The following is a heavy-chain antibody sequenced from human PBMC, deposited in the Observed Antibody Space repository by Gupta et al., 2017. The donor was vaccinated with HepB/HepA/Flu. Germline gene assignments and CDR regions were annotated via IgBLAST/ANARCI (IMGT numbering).Heavy chain of an antibody. CDR1: GGTFSSYA. V-gene: IGHV1-69*04. CDR2: IIPILGIA. J-gene: IGHJ6*02. CDR3: ARVNIVVVIATDYYYYGMDV. Sequence: QVQLVQSGAEVKKPGSSVKVSCKASGGTFSSYAISWVRQAPGQGLEWMGRIIPILGIANYAQKFQGRVTITADKSTSTAYMELSSLRSEDTAVYYCARVNIVVVIATDYYYYGMDVWGQGTTVTVSS. D-gene: IGHD2-21*01.